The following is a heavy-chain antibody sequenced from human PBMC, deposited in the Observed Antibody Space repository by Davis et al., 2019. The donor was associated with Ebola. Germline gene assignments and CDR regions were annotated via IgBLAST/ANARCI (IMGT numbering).Heavy chain of an antibody. V-gene: IGHV1-46*01. D-gene: IGHD3-22*01. J-gene: IGHJ5*02. CDR1: GYTFTSYG. CDR3: ARDRVYYDSSGLFWFDP. Sequence: ASVKVSCKASGYTFTSYGISWVRQAPGQGLEWMGIINPSGGSTSYAQKFQGRVTMTRDTSTSTVYMELSSLRSEDTAVYYCARDRVYYDSSGLFWFDPWGQGTLVTVSS. CDR2: INPSGGST.